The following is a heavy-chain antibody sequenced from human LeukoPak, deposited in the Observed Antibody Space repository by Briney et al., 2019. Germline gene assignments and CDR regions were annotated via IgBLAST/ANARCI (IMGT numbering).Heavy chain of an antibody. CDR2: IYYSGST. CDR1: GGSISSYY. D-gene: IGHD6-6*01. J-gene: IGHJ4*02. CDR3: ARHRGSYSSSDFDY. Sequence: SGTLSLTCTVSGGSISSYYWSWIRQPPGKGLEWIGYIYYSGSTNYNPSLKSRVTMSVDTSKNQFSLKLSSVTAADTAVYYCARHRGSYSSSDFDYWGQGTLVTVSS. V-gene: IGHV4-59*08.